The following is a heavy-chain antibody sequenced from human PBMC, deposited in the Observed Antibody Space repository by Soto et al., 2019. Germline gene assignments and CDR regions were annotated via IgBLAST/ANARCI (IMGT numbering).Heavy chain of an antibody. V-gene: IGHV3-33*08. D-gene: IGHD3-22*01. CDR2: TWYDGSEK. CDR1: GFTFSDYY. CDR3: ARVRSVVTPYGMDV. Sequence: LRLSCAASGFTFSDYYMSWIRQAPGKGLEWVAVTWYDGSEKYYADSVKGRFTISRDNPKNTLYLQMNSLRAEDTAVYYCARVRSVVTPYGMDVWGQGTTVTVS. J-gene: IGHJ6*02.